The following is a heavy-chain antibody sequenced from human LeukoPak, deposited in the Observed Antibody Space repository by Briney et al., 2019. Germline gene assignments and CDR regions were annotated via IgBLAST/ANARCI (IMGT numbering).Heavy chain of an antibody. V-gene: IGHV1-18*01. CDR3: ARLPRDIVVVPAATLNYYYGMDV. Sequence: XXSCKXXXXTFTXXGISWVRQAPGQGLEWMGWISAYNGNTNYAQKLQGRVTMTTDTSTSTAYMELRSLRSDDTAVYYCARLPRDIVVVPAATLNYYYGMDVWGQGTTVTVSS. J-gene: IGHJ6*02. D-gene: IGHD2-2*01. CDR2: ISAYNGNT. CDR1: XXTFTXXG.